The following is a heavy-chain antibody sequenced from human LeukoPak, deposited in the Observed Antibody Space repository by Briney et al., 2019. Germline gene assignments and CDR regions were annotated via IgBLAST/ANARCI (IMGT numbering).Heavy chain of an antibody. V-gene: IGHV1-46*01. CDR2: INPSDGTT. Sequence: ASVKVSCKASGYTLTSYYMHWVRRVPGQGLEWTGIINPSDGTTRYAQKFQGRVTMTRDTSTSTVYMELSSLRSEDTAVYYCAKGMVQPDYWGQGTLVTVSS. CDR3: AKGMVQPDY. D-gene: IGHD1-1*01. CDR1: GYTLTSYY. J-gene: IGHJ4*02.